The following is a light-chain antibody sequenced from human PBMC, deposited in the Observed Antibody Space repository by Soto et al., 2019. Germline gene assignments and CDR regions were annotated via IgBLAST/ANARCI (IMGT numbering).Light chain of an antibody. J-gene: IGKJ2*01. Sequence: DVVMTQSPDSLAVSLGERATINCKSSLSVLKSLDNKNYIAWYQQKAGQPPKLLLYWASTRKSGVPDRFSGSGSGTDFTLTINSLQAEDVAVYYCHQYFSTPLTFGHGTKVEIK. CDR1: LSVLKSLDNKNY. CDR3: HQYFSTPLT. V-gene: IGKV4-1*01. CDR2: WAS.